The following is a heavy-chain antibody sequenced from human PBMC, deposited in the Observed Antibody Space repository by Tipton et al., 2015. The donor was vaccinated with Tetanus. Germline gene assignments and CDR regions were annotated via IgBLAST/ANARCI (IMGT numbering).Heavy chain of an antibody. CDR2: TYGDGST. J-gene: IGHJ4*02. Sequence: SLRLSCAASGFTVSSNYMTWVRQAPGKGLEWVSLTYGDGSTYYADSVKGRFTISRDNSKNTLYLQMSNLRAEDTAVYYCARDYPDFDYWGQGTLVTVSS. D-gene: IGHD3-16*02. V-gene: IGHV3-53*01. CDR3: ARDYPDFDY. CDR1: GFTVSSNY.